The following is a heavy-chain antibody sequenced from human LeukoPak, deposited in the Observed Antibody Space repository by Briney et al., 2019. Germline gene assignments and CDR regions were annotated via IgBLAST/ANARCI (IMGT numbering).Heavy chain of an antibody. CDR1: GFTFSSYS. V-gene: IGHV3-48*01. J-gene: IGHJ4*02. D-gene: IGHD6-13*01. CDR2: ISSSSSTI. CDR3: ARDIAAAGTGPRGPFDY. Sequence: GGSLRLSCAASGFTFSSYSMNWVRQAPGKGLEWVSYISSSSSTIYYADSVKGRFTISRDNAKNSLYLQMNSLRAEDTAVYYCARDIAAAGTGPRGPFDYWGQGTLVTVSS.